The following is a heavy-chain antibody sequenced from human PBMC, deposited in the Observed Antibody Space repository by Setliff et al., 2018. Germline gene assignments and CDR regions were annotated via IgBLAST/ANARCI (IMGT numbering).Heavy chain of an antibody. CDR2: IYSGGST. D-gene: IGHD6-13*01. CDR1: GFTVSSNY. Sequence: RLSCAASGFTVSSNYMSWVRQAPGKGLEWVSVIYSGGSTYYADSVKGRFTISRDNSKNTLYLQMNSLRAEDTAVYYCARFRTAAAGGGNAFDIWGQGTRVTVS. V-gene: IGHV3-53*01. J-gene: IGHJ3*02. CDR3: ARFRTAAAGGGNAFDI.